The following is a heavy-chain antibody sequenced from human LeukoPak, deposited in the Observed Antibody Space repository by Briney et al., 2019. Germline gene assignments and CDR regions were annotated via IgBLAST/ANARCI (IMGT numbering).Heavy chain of an antibody. Sequence: GGSLRLSCAASGFTFSSYAMSWVRQAPGKGLEWVSGIGGSGVSTYYADSVKGRFTISRDNSKNTLYLQMNSLGAEDTAVYYCAKADYGDYVRFPDWGQGTLVTVSS. D-gene: IGHD4-17*01. CDR3: AKADYGDYVRFPD. CDR2: IGGSGVST. J-gene: IGHJ4*02. V-gene: IGHV3-23*01. CDR1: GFTFSSYA.